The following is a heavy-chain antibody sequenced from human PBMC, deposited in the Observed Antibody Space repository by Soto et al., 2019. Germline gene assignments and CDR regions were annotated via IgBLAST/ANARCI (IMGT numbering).Heavy chain of an antibody. CDR3: ERLVSPRSFDY. V-gene: IGHV4-31*03. CDR2: IYYSGST. CDR1: GGSISSGGYY. D-gene: IGHD3-9*01. Sequence: SETLSLTCTVSGGSISSGGYYWSWIRQHPGKGLEWIGYIYYSGSTYYNPSLKSRVTISVDTSKNQFSLKLSSVTAADTAVYYCERLVSPRSFDYWGQGTLVTVSS. J-gene: IGHJ4*02.